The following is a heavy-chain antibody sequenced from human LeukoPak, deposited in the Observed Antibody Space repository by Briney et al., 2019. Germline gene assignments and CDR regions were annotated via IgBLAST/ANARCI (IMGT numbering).Heavy chain of an antibody. V-gene: IGHV3-11*04. Sequence: GGSLRVSCAASGFNFSDYYMSWMRQAPGKGLEWVPYISGSGSTKYYADSVRGRFTISRDNAKNSLYLQIDRLKVDDTAVYYCARENPDYDNSWDWGQGTLVTVSS. CDR1: GFNFSDYY. D-gene: IGHD3-16*01. CDR3: ARENPDYDNSWD. J-gene: IGHJ1*01. CDR2: ISGSGSTK.